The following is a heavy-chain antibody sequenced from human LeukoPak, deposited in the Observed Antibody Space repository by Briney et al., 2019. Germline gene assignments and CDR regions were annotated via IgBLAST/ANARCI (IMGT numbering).Heavy chain of an antibody. V-gene: IGHV4-59*08. CDR2: IYYSGSS. Sequence: SETLSLTCTVSGGSISSYYWSWIRQPPGKGLEWIGYIYYSGSSNYNPSLKRRVTISLDTSKNHRSLKLNSVTAADTAVYYCAPRAGSLEFDYWGQGTLVTVSS. J-gene: IGHJ4*02. CDR3: APRAGSLEFDY. CDR1: GGSISSYY.